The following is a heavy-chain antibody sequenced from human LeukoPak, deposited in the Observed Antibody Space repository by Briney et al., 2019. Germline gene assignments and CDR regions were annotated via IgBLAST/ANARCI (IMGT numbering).Heavy chain of an antibody. CDR1: GYTLTELS. CDR2: FDPEDGET. V-gene: IGHV1-24*01. D-gene: IGHD3-10*01. J-gene: IGHJ6*03. CDR3: ARVARLWFERDYYYYYYMDV. Sequence: GASVKVSCKVSGYTLTELSMHWVRQAPGKGLEWMGGFDPEDGETIYAQKFQGRVTMTEDTSTDTAYMELSSLRSEDTAVYYCARVARLWFERDYYYYYYMDVWGKGTTVTVSS.